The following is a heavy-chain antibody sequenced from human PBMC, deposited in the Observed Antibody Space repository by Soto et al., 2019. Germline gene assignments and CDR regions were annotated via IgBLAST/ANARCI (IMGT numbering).Heavy chain of an antibody. J-gene: IGHJ5*02. D-gene: IGHD2-8*02. Sequence: QVHLEQSGAEVKKPGSSVKVSCKFSGGTFSSYVIIWVRQAPGQGLGWMGGIIPVSGTANYAQKFHGRVTISADAATNTAYMDLSSVRFDDTAVYYCATVDRSVALVGWFEPWGQGTLVTVSS. CDR3: ATVDRSVALVGWFEP. V-gene: IGHV1-69*01. CDR1: GGTFSSYV. CDR2: IIPVSGTA.